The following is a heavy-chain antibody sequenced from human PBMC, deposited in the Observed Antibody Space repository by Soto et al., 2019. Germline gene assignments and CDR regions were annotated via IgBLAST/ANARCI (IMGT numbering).Heavy chain of an antibody. CDR3: ARGSSSGWYDDY. CDR1: CGSISSYY. D-gene: IGHD6-19*01. V-gene: IGHV4-59*01. Sequence: SETLSLTCTVSCGSISSYYWSWIRQPPGKGLEWLGYIFHTGSTNYNPSLKSRITISLDTSKNQFSLKLSSVTAADTAMYYCARGSSSGWYDDYWGQGTLVTVSS. CDR2: IFHTGST. J-gene: IGHJ4*02.